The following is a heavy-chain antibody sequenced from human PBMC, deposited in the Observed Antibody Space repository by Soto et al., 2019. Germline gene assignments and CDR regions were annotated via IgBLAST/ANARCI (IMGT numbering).Heavy chain of an antibody. D-gene: IGHD2-2*01. CDR1: GGSFSGYY. Sequence: SETLSLTCAVYGGSFSGYYWSWIRQPPGKGLEWIGAINHSGSTNYNPSLKSRVPISVDTSKNQLSLKLSSVTAADTAVYYCASSFLYSMMDVWGQGTTVTVSS. CDR2: INHSGST. CDR3: ASSFLYSMMDV. V-gene: IGHV4-34*01. J-gene: IGHJ6*02.